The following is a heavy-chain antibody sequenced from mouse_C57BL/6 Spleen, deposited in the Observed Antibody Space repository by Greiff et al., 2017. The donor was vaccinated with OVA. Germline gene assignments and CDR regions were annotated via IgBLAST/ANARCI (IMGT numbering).Heavy chain of an antibody. J-gene: IGHJ2*01. V-gene: IGHV1-61*01. CDR1: GYTFTSYW. Sequence: QVHVKQPGAELVRPGSSVKLSCKASGYTFTSYWMDWVKQRPGQGLEWIGNIYPSDSETHYNQKFKDKATLTVDKSSSTAYMQLSSLTSEDSAVYYCARRGTVVASYYFDYWGQGTTLTVSS. CDR2: IYPSDSET. CDR3: ARRGTVVASYYFDY. D-gene: IGHD1-1*01.